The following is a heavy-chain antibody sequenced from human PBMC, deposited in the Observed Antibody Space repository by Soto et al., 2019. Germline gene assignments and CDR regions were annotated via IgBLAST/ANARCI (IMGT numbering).Heavy chain of an antibody. D-gene: IGHD3-9*01. Sequence: SETLSLTCAVYGGSFSGYYWSWIRQPPGKGLEWIGEINHSGSTNYNPSLKSRVTISVDTSKNQFSLKLSSVTAADTAVYYCAIAPLRYFDWFPYYYGMDVWGQGTTVTVSS. CDR1: GGSFSGYY. CDR2: INHSGST. V-gene: IGHV4-34*01. J-gene: IGHJ6*02. CDR3: AIAPLRYFDWFPYYYGMDV.